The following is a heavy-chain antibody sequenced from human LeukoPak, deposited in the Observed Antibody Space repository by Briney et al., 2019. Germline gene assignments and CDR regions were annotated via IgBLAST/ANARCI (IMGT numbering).Heavy chain of an antibody. D-gene: IGHD6-13*01. CDR2: TNPGDSDT. CDR3: VRRIVASGEYFDY. CDR1: GYNFTRYW. Sequence: GESLKISCKGSGYNFTRYWIGWVRQMPGKGLEWMGITNPGDSDTRYSPSFQGQVTISADRSISTAYLQWSSLKASDTAMYYCVRRIVASGEYFDYWGQGTLVTVSS. V-gene: IGHV5-51*01. J-gene: IGHJ4*02.